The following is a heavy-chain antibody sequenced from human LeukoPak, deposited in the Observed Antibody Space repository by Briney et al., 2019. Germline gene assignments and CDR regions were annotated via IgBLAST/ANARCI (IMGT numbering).Heavy chain of an antibody. D-gene: IGHD2-2*01. J-gene: IGHJ4*02. CDR2: IFYSGST. Sequence: SETLSLTCTVSGGSISSYYWSWIRQPPGKGLEWLGYIFYSGSTNYNPSLKSRVTISVDTSKNQFSLKLSSVTAADTAVYYCAKNGGTGVPAALFDYWGQGTLVTVSS. CDR3: AKNGGTGVPAALFDY. CDR1: GGSISSYY. V-gene: IGHV4-59*01.